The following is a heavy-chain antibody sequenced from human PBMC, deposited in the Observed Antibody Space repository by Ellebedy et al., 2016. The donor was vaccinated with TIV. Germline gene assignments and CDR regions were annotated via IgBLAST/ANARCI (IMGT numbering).Heavy chain of an antibody. CDR3: ARAAAAGFFWYFDL. Sequence: AASVKVSCKASGYSFINYAMNWVRQAPGQGLEWVGWINTNTGNPTYAQGFTGRFVFPLDTSVSTAYLHISSLKAEDTAVYYCARAAAAGFFWYFDLWGRGTLVTVSS. V-gene: IGHV7-4-1*02. J-gene: IGHJ2*01. CDR2: INTNTGNP. D-gene: IGHD6-13*01. CDR1: GYSFINYA.